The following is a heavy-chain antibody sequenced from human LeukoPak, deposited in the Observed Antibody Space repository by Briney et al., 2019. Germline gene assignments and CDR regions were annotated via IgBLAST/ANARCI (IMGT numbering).Heavy chain of an antibody. D-gene: IGHD5-12*01. J-gene: IGHJ6*03. CDR2: ISGSGGST. CDR3: APRPRARPPIYYYYYMDV. CDR1: GFTFSSYA. Sequence: GGSLRLSCEASGFTFSSYAMHWVRQAPGKGLEWVSAISGSGGSTYYADSVKGRFTISRDNSKNTLYLQMNSLRAEDTAVYYCAPRPRARPPIYYYYYMDVWGKGTTVTVSS. V-gene: IGHV3-23*01.